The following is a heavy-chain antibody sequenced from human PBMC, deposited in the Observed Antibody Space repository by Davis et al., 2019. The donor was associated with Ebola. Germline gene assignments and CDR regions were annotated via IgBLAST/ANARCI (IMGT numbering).Heavy chain of an antibody. Sequence: GESLKISCAASGFTFSSYAMSWVRQAPGKGLEWVSAISGSGGSTYYADSVKGRFTISRDNSKNTLYLQMNSLRAEDTAVYYCAKDGSITGTTVDYWGQGTLVTVSS. V-gene: IGHV3-23*01. CDR1: GFTFSSYA. CDR3: AKDGSITGTTVDY. J-gene: IGHJ4*02. CDR2: ISGSGGST. D-gene: IGHD1-20*01.